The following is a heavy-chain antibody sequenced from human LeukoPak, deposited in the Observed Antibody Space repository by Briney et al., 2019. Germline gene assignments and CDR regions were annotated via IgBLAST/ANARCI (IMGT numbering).Heavy chain of an antibody. Sequence: PGGSLRLSCAASGFSVSTHYMSWVRQAPGKGLEWVSVIYNTGRTYYADSVKGRFTISIDNSKNTLFLQMNSLRADDTAVYYCARVRDGVYSGSYFDYWGQGTLATVPS. CDR1: GFSVSTHY. J-gene: IGHJ4*02. D-gene: IGHD1-26*01. CDR2: IYNTGRT. CDR3: ARVRDGVYSGSYFDY. V-gene: IGHV3-53*01.